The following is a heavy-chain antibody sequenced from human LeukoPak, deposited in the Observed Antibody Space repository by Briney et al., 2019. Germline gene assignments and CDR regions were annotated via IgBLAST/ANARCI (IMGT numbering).Heavy chain of an antibody. CDR3: ARDQGGGYSYGWQSFDY. CDR1: GFTFSSYS. CDR2: ISSSSSYI. V-gene: IGHV3-21*01. D-gene: IGHD5-18*01. Sequence: GGSLRLSCAASGFTFSSYSMNWVRQAPGKGLEWVSSISSSSSYIYYADSVKGRFTISRDNAKNSLYLQMNRLRAEDTAVYYCARDQGGGYSYGWQSFDYWGQGTLVAVSS. J-gene: IGHJ4*02.